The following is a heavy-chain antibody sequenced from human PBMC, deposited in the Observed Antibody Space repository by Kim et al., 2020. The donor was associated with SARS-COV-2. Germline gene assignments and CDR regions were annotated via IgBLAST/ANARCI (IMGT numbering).Heavy chain of an antibody. Sequence: GESLKISCKGSGYSFTSYWIGWVRQMPGKGLEWMGIIYPGDSDTRYSPSFQGQVTISADKSISTAYLQWSSLKASDTAMYYCASILVDYYYDSSGYGGGFDYWGQGTLVTVSS. CDR1: GYSFTSYW. V-gene: IGHV5-51*01. CDR2: IYPGDSDT. CDR3: ASILVDYYYDSSGYGGGFDY. D-gene: IGHD3-22*01. J-gene: IGHJ4*02.